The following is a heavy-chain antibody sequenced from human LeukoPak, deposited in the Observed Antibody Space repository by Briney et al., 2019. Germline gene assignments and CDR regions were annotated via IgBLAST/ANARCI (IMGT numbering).Heavy chain of an antibody. D-gene: IGHD5-18*01. V-gene: IGHV3-49*04. CDR2: IRSKAYGGTT. J-gene: IGHJ4*02. CDR1: GFTFGDYA. CDR3: TRAWGYSYGYEPLYFDY. Sequence: GGSLRLSCTASGFTFGDYAMSWVRQAPGKGLEWVGFIRSKAYGGTTEYAASVKGSFTISRDDSKSIAYLQMNSLKTEDTAVYYCTRAWGYSYGYEPLYFDYWGQGTLVTVSS.